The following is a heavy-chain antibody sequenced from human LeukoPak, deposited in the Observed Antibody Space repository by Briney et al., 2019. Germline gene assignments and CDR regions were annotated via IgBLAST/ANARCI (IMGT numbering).Heavy chain of an antibody. V-gene: IGHV3-7*01. CDR1: GFTFSEYW. CDR3: AEDHEYDYGWGSRWYYLDY. CDR2: IKQDGSEK. Sequence: PGGSLRLSCSASGFTFSEYWLSWVRLAPGKGLEWVANIKQDGSEKNYVDSVKGRFTISRDNAKNSVYLQMNSLRAEDTAVYYCAEDHEYDYGWGSRWYYLDYWGQGTPVTVSS. D-gene: IGHD3-10*01. J-gene: IGHJ4*02.